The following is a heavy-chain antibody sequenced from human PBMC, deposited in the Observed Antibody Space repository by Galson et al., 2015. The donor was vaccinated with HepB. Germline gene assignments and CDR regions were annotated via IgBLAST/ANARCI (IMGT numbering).Heavy chain of an antibody. J-gene: IGHJ4*02. V-gene: IGHV1-69*04. D-gene: IGHD5-18*01. CDR1: GGTFSSYA. Sequence: SVKVSCKASGGTFSSYAISWVRQAPGQGLEWMGRIIPILGIANYAQKFQGRVTITADKSTSTAYMELSSLRSEDTAVYYCARDLRGWGTGGYSYGFDYWGQGTLVTVSS. CDR3: ARDLRGWGTGGYSYGFDY. CDR2: IIPILGIA.